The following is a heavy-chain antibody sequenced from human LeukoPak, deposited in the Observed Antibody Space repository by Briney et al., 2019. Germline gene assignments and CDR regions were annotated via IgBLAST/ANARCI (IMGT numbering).Heavy chain of an antibody. D-gene: IGHD6-19*01. Sequence: GESLKISCKGSGYSFTNYWIGRVRQMPGKGLEWMGIIYPTDSDTRYSPSFQGQVTISADKSISTAYLQWSSLKASDTAMYYCARNGYSSGWYADYWGQGTLVTVSS. J-gene: IGHJ4*02. CDR3: ARNGYSSGWYADY. CDR1: GYSFTNYW. CDR2: IYPTDSDT. V-gene: IGHV5-51*01.